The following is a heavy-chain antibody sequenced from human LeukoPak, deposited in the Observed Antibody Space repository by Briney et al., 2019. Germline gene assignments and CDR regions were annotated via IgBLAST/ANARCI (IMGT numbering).Heavy chain of an antibody. CDR2: INPSGSST. CDR3: AREESGGYFDY. CDR1: GFTFTNYY. D-gene: IGHD2-8*02. V-gene: IGHV1-46*01. J-gene: IGHJ4*02. Sequence: ASVKVSCKASGFTFTNYYMHWVRQAPGQGLEWMGLINPSGSSTNYAQKFRGRVTMTRDTSTTTVYKELSSLRSEDTAVYYCAREESGGYFDYGGQGTLVTVSS.